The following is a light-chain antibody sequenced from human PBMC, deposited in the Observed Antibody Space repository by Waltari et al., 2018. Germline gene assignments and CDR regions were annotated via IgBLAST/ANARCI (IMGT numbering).Light chain of an antibody. Sequence: DIQMTQSPSTLSASVGDRVSITCRASKNLGDWLAWYQQKPGKAPKLLIYKASTLESGVPSRFSGSGSVTEFTLTISSLQPDDLATYYCQQYNTYWTFGQGTKVEIK. CDR3: QQYNTYWT. J-gene: IGKJ1*01. V-gene: IGKV1-5*03. CDR1: KNLGDW. CDR2: KAS.